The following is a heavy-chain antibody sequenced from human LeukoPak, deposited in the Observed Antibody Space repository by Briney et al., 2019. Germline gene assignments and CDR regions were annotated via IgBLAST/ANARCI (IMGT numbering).Heavy chain of an antibody. CDR3: ARTQNWFDP. J-gene: IGHJ5*02. V-gene: IGHV5-51*01. CDR1: GYSFTSYW. Sequence: GESLKISCKGSGYSFTSYWIGWVRQMPGKGLEWMGIIFPGDSDTRYSPSFQGQVTMSADKSISTAYLQWSSLKASDGAIYYCARTQNWFDPWGQGTLVTVSS. CDR2: IFPGDSDT.